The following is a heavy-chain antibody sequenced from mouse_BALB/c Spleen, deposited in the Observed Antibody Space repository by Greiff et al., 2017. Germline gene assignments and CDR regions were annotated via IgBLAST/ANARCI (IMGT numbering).Heavy chain of an antibody. Sequence: VQLQQSGPELVKPGASVKMSCKASGYTFTSYVMHWVKQKPGQGLEWIGYINPYNDGTKYNEKFKGKATLTSDKSSSTAYMGLSSLTSEDSAVYYCAETGFYYWFAYWGQGTLVTVSA. CDR3: AETGFYYWFAY. J-gene: IGHJ3*01. V-gene: IGHV1-14*01. CDR1: GYTFTSYV. CDR2: INPYNDGT. D-gene: IGHD2-1*01.